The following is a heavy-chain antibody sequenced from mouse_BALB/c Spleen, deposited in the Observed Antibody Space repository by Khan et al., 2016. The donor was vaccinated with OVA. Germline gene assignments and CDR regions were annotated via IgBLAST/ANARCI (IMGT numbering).Heavy chain of an antibody. V-gene: IGHV1S136*01. J-gene: IGHJ2*01. CDR3: ARGNWQSYYFDY. Sequence: EVQLQESEPELVKPGTSVKMSCKASGYRFTSYIIHWVKQRPGQGLEWIGYINPYNGATKYNEKFKGKATLTSDKSSNTAYMELSSLTSEDSAVYYCARGNWQSYYFDYWGQGTTLTVSS. D-gene: IGHD4-1*01. CDR1: GYRFTSYI. CDR2: INPYNGAT.